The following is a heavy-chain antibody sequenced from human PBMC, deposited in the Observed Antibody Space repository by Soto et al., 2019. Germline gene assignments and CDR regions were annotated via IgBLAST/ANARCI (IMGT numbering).Heavy chain of an antibody. Sequence: SETLSLTCAVSGGSISSSNWWSWVRQPPGKGLEWIGEIYHSGSTNYNPSLQSRVTISVDTSKNQFSLRLSSVTAADTAVYYCARRGEAGSTSGYFDYWGQGTLVTVSS. CDR3: ARRGEAGSTSGYFDY. J-gene: IGHJ4*02. D-gene: IGHD1-7*01. CDR2: IYHSGST. CDR1: GGSISSSNW. V-gene: IGHV4-4*02.